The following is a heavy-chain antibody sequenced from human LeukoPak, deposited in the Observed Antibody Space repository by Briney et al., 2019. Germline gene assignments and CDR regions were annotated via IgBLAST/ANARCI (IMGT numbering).Heavy chain of an antibody. V-gene: IGHV3-23*01. J-gene: IGHJ4*02. CDR1: GFTFSSYG. CDR3: ARDSWSGRREYSYGYGTPYYFDY. D-gene: IGHD5-18*01. Sequence: PGGSLRLSCAASGFTFSSYGMSWVRQAPGKGLEWVSAISGSGGSTYYADSVKGRFTISRDNSKNTLYLQMNSLRAEDTAVYYCARDSWSGRREYSYGYGTPYYFDYWGQGTLVTVSS. CDR2: ISGSGGST.